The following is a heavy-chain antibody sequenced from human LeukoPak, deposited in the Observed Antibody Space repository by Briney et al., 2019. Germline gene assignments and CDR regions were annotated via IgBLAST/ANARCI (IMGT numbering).Heavy chain of an antibody. CDR3: ARDRDSSGYYYAFDY. D-gene: IGHD3-22*01. CDR1: GGSISNYY. J-gene: IGHJ4*02. V-gene: IGHV4-59*01. CDR2: IYHSGST. Sequence: PSETLFLTCTVSGGSISNYYWSWIRQPPGKGLEWIGYIYHSGSTNYNPSPRSRVTISVDTSKNQFSLKLSSVTAADTAVYYCARDRDSSGYYYAFDYWGQGTLVTVSS.